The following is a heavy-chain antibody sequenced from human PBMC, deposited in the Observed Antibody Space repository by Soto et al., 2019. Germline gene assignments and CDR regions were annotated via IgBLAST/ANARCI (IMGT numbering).Heavy chain of an antibody. J-gene: IGHJ6*02. Sequence: EVQLVESGGGLVQPGGSLRLSCAASGFTVSSNYMSWVRQAPGKGLEWVSVIYSGGSTYYADSVKGRFTISRDNSKDTLYLQMNSLRAEDTAVYYCARDRIPTGMDVWGQGTTVTVSS. CDR3: ARDRIPTGMDV. V-gene: IGHV3-66*01. CDR1: GFTVSSNY. CDR2: IYSGGST.